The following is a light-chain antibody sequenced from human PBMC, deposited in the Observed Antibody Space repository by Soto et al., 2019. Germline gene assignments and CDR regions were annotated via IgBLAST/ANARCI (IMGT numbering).Light chain of an antibody. J-gene: IGKJ5*01. CDR1: QDIDNY. Sequence: IHVTQSPSSPSASFGESVTITLRASQDIDNYLNWYQHRPGEAPKLLIYAASYLETGVSTRFSGSGSGTDFSFTITNLRPEDSGTYYCQQHDTRPTMTFGQGTRLEIK. CDR3: QQHDTRPTMT. V-gene: IGKV1-33*01. CDR2: AAS.